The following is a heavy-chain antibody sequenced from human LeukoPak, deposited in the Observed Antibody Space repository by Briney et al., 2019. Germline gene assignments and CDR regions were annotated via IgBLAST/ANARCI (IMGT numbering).Heavy chain of an antibody. CDR1: GGSISSSSYY. Sequence: SETLSLTCTVSGGSISSSSYYWGWIRQPPGKGLEWIGSIYYSGSTYYNPSLKSRVTISVDTSKNQFSLKLSSVTAADTAVYYCARVLRSSGSPDYWGQGTLVTVSS. CDR3: ARVLRSSGSPDY. V-gene: IGHV4-39*07. CDR2: IYYSGST. D-gene: IGHD3-22*01. J-gene: IGHJ4*02.